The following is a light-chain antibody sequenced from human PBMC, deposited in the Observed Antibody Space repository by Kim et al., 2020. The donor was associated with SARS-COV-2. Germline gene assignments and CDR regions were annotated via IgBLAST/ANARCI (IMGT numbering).Light chain of an antibody. CDR2: DNT. CDR3: QVWDSGSEHVV. V-gene: IGLV3-21*03. Sequence: APGKTARISCEGDSIGRRSVHWYQQKPGQAPVVVVYDNTDRPSGIPERCSGSNSGNTATLTISRVDAGDEADYFCQVWDSGSEHVVFGGGTQLTVL. J-gene: IGLJ2*01. CDR1: SIGRRS.